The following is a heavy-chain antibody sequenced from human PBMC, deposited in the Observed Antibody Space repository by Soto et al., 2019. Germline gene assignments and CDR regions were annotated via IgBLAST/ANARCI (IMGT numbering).Heavy chain of an antibody. CDR2: IYYSGST. J-gene: IGHJ6*02. CDR3: ARRGSGYYVLDYYYYYGMDV. V-gene: IGHV4-39*01. CDR1: GGSISSSSYY. D-gene: IGHD3-22*01. Sequence: SETLSLTCTVSGGSISSSSYYWGWIRQPPGKGLEWIGSIYYSGSTYYNPSLKSRVTISVDTSKNQFSLKLSSVTAADTAVYYCARRGSGYYVLDYYYYYGMDVWGQGTTVTVSS.